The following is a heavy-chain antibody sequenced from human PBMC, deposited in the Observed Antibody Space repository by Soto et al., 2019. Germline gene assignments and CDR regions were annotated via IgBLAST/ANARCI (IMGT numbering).Heavy chain of an antibody. Sequence: GESLKISCKGAGYSFTTYWIGWVRQMPGKGLEWMGIIYPGDSETRYSPSFQGQVTMSADKSISTAYLQWSSLKASDTAMYYCARGYCTTTTCYAALIYWGRGTLVTVSS. CDR3: ARGYCTTTTCYAALIY. D-gene: IGHD2-2*01. CDR1: GYSFTTYW. V-gene: IGHV5-51*01. CDR2: IYPGDSET. J-gene: IGHJ4*02.